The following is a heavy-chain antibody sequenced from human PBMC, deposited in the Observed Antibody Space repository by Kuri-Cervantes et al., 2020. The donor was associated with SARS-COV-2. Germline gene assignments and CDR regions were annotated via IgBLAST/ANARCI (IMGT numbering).Heavy chain of an antibody. CDR2: ISSSSSYI. J-gene: IGHJ6*02. CDR1: GFTFSSYS. D-gene: IGHD2-2*01. CDR3: ARDQCSSTSCYGTDYYYYYGMDV. V-gene: IGHV3-21*01. Sequence: GESLKISCAASGFTFSSYSMNWVRQATGKGLEWVSSISSSSSYIYYADSVKGRFTISRDNAKNSMYLQMNSLRAEDTAVYYCARDQCSSTSCYGTDYYYYYGMDVWGQGTTVTVSS.